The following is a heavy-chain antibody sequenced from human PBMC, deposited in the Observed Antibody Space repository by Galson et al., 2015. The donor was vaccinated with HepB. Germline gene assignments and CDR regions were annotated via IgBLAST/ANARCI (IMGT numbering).Heavy chain of an antibody. CDR1: GGSISSGSYY. CDR2: IYTSGST. D-gene: IGHD2-2*02. CDR3: ARGYCSSTSCYKPYYYYYMDV. Sequence: LSLTCTVSGGSISSGSYYWSWIRQPAGKGLEWIGRIYTSGSTNYNPSLKSRVTMSVDTSKNQFSLKLSSVTAADTAVYYCARGYCSSTSCYKPYYYYYMDVWGKGTTVTVFS. V-gene: IGHV4-61*02. J-gene: IGHJ6*03.